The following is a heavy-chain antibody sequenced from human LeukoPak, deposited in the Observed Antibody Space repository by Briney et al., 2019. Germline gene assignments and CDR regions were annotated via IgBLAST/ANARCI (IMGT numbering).Heavy chain of an antibody. Sequence: SETLSLTCAVYGGSFNGYYWSWIRQPPGKGLEWIGEINHSGRTNYNPSLKSRVTISVDTSKNHFSLKLSSVTAADTAVYYCARASGIDGSWFDPWGQGTLVTVSS. D-gene: IGHD1-26*01. CDR2: INHSGRT. J-gene: IGHJ5*02. CDR1: GGSFNGYY. CDR3: ARASGIDGSWFDP. V-gene: IGHV4-34*01.